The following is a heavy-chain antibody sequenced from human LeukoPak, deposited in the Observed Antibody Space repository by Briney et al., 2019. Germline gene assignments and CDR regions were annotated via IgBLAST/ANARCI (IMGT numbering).Heavy chain of an antibody. V-gene: IGHV3-23*01. J-gene: IGHJ5*02. CDR2: ISGSGGST. D-gene: IGHD3-22*01. CDR3: AKDFSSGYYYVGNWFDP. CDR1: GFTFSSYA. Sequence: HPGGSLRLSCAASGFTFSSYAMSWVRQAPGKGLEWVSAISGSGGSTYYADSVKGRFTISRDNSKNTLYLQMNSLRAEDTAVYYCAKDFSSGYYYVGNWFDPWGQGTLVTVSS.